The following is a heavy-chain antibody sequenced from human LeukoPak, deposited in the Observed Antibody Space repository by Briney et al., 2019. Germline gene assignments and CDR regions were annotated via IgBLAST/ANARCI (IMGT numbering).Heavy chain of an antibody. Sequence: ASVKVSCKASVYTFTSCDINLMRQATGEGLEWMGWINLNSGNTGYGQSFQGRITMTRDISIGTAYMELSNLTSEDTAIYYCTRGSSGRRDNWGQGTLVIVSP. CDR2: INLNSGNT. J-gene: IGHJ4*02. CDR1: VYTFTSCD. D-gene: IGHD6-19*01. V-gene: IGHV1-8*01. CDR3: TRGSSGRRDN.